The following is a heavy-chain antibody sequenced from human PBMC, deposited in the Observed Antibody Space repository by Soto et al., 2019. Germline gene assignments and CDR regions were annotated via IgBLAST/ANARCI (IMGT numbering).Heavy chain of an antibody. D-gene: IGHD2-15*01. J-gene: IGHJ4*02. Sequence: GGSLRLSCAASGFTFSNYAMAWVRQAPGKGLECLSVITGNGAATAYADSAKGRFTISRDNSEDTLYLQMNTLRAEDTAVYYCAKGTLGSCSGSTCYPLDYWGQGTLVTVSS. CDR3: AKGTLGSCSGSTCYPLDY. CDR1: GFTFSNYA. V-gene: IGHV3-23*01. CDR2: ITGNGAAT.